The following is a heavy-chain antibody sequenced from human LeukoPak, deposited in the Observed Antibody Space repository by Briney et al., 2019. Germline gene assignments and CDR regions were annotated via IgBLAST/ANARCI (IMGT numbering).Heavy chain of an antibody. CDR1: GGSFSGYY. V-gene: IGHV4-34*01. Sequence: SETLSLTCAVSGGSFSGYYWTWIRQPPGKGLEWIGEINHSGSANYNPSLMSRVTISLDTSKNHFSLNLSSVTAADTAVYYCARVGPVTDYGSGSYRQQYYFDYWGQGTLVTVSS. CDR2: INHSGSA. J-gene: IGHJ4*02. D-gene: IGHD3-10*01. CDR3: ARVGPVTDYGSGSYRQQYYFDY.